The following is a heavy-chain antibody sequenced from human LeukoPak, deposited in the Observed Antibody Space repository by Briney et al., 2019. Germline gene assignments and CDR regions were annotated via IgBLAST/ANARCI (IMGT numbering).Heavy chain of an antibody. J-gene: IGHJ4*02. D-gene: IGHD6-13*01. CDR2: ISSSGSNI. V-gene: IGHV3-48*03. Sequence: GGSLRLSCAASGFTFSSYEMNWVRQAPGKGLEWVSYISSSGSNIYYADSVKGRFTISRDKAKNSLYLQMNSLRAEDTAVYYCARDAAIAAAGIDYWGQGTLVTVSS. CDR1: GFTFSSYE. CDR3: ARDAAIAAAGIDY.